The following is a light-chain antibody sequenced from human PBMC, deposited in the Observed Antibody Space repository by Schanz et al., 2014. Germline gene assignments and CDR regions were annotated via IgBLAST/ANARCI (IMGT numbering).Light chain of an antibody. CDR3: QRYNSYPCS. J-gene: IGKJ2*02. V-gene: IGKV1-8*01. Sequence: AIRMTQSPSSLSASTGDRVTITCRASQGISSYLAWYQQKPGKAPKLLIYAASTLQSGVPSRFSGSGSGTDFTLTISSLQPDDSATYYCQRYNSYPCSFGQGTKLEIK. CDR1: QGISSY. CDR2: AAS.